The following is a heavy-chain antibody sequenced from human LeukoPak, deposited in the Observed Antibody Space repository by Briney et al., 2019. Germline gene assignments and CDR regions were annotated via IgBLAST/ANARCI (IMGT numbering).Heavy chain of an antibody. CDR2: IYTSGST. Sequence: SETLSLTCTVSGGSISSYYWSWIRQPPGKGLEWIGYIYTSGSTNYNPSLKSRVTISVDTSKNQFSLKLSSVTAADTAVYHCARTMVYCSSTSCPPAYFDYWGQGTLVTVSS. J-gene: IGHJ4*02. D-gene: IGHD2-2*01. CDR3: ARTMVYCSSTSCPPAYFDY. CDR1: GGSISSYY. V-gene: IGHV4-4*09.